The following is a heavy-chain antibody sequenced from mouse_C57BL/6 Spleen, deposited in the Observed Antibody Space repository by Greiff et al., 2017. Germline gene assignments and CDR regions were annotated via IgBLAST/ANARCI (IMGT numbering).Heavy chain of an antibody. Sequence: VQGVESGAELVRPGASVTLSCKASGYTFTDYEMHWVKQTPVHGLEWIGAIDPETGGTAYNQKFKGKAILTADKSSSTAYMELRSLTSEDSAVYYCTRSDYSNYPDYWGQGTTLTVSS. D-gene: IGHD2-5*01. J-gene: IGHJ2*01. CDR2: IDPETGGT. CDR1: GYTFTDYE. V-gene: IGHV1-15*01. CDR3: TRSDYSNYPDY.